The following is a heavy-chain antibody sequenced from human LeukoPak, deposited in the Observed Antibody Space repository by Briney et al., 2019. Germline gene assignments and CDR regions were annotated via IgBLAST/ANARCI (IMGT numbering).Heavy chain of an antibody. J-gene: IGHJ4*02. CDR2: ILYDGSNK. CDR1: GFTFSTYV. D-gene: IGHD3-10*01. V-gene: IGHV3-30*07. CDR3: AGNYGPYYFDY. Sequence: GGSLRLSCAASGFTFSTYVMHWVRQAPGKGLQWVAVILYDGSNKYFADSVKGRFTISRDNSKNTLYLQMNSLRAEDTAVYYCAGNYGPYYFDYWGQGTLVTVSS.